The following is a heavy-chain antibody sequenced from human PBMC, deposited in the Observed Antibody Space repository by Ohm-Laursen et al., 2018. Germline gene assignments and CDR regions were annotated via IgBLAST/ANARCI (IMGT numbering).Heavy chain of an antibody. CDR1: GGSISSYY. J-gene: IGHJ3*02. V-gene: IGHV4-59*01. Sequence: SETLSLTCTVSGGSISSYYWSWIRQPPGKGLEWIGYISYSGSTNYSPSLKSRVTISVDTSKNQFSLKLSSVTAADTAVYYCARETGDAFDIWGQGTMVTVSS. CDR3: ARETGDAFDI. CDR2: ISYSGST.